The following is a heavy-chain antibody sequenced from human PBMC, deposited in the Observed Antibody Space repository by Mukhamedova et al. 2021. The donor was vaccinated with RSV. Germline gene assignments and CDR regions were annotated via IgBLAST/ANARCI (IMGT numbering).Heavy chain of an antibody. Sequence: GGYYWTWIRQHPEKGLEWIGNIYYSGSKSYNPSLKSRVAISIDVSKSQFSLKLDSVTAADTAVYYCARDTYGEYGVDFFGMDVWG. D-gene: IGHD4-17*01. J-gene: IGHJ6*02. CDR1: GGYY. CDR2: IYYSGSK. V-gene: IGHV4-31*02. CDR3: ARDTYGEYGVDFFGMDV.